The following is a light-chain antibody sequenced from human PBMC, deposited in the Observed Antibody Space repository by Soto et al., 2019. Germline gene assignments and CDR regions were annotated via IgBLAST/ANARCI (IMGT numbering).Light chain of an antibody. J-gene: IGKJ3*01. Sequence: EIVLTQSPGTLSLSPGERATLSCRASQSVSSSYLAWYQQKPGQAPRLLIYGASSRATGIPDRFSGSGSGTDFTLTISRLEPEDFAVYYCQQYGSDTTFGPGTKVDIK. CDR3: QQYGSDTT. CDR1: QSVSSSY. V-gene: IGKV3-20*01. CDR2: GAS.